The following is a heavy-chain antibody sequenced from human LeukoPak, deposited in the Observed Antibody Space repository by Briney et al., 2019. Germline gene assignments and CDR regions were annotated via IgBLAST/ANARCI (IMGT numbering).Heavy chain of an antibody. Sequence: QPGGSLRLSCAASGFTFSSYAMSWVRQAPGKGLEWVANIKQDGSEKYYVDSVKGRFTISRDNAKNSLYLQMNSLRAEDTAVYYCARPGKEGVVVPKLFDYWGQGTLVTVSS. V-gene: IGHV3-7*01. CDR3: ARPGKEGVVVPKLFDY. CDR1: GFTFSSYA. J-gene: IGHJ4*02. CDR2: IKQDGSEK. D-gene: IGHD2-2*01.